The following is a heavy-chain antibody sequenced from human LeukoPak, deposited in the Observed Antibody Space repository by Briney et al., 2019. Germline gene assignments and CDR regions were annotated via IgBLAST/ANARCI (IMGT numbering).Heavy chain of an antibody. CDR3: AKGYSYGYSWDY. CDR1: GFTFGIHW. J-gene: IGHJ4*02. V-gene: IGHV3-74*01. CDR2: INSDGSST. Sequence: AGVSLRLSCAASGFTFGIHWMHWVRQVPGKGLVWVSHINSDGSSTTYADSVKGRFTISRDNARNTVYLQMTSLRAEVTAVYYCAKGYSYGYSWDYWGQGTLVTVSS. D-gene: IGHD5-18*01.